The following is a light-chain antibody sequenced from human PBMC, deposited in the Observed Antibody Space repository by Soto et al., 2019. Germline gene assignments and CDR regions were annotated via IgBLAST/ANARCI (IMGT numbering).Light chain of an antibody. CDR3: QHRSNWPLT. CDR2: TAS. CDR1: QNIESN. V-gene: IGKV3-15*01. J-gene: IGKJ4*01. Sequence: IVMTQSPVTLSVSPGESATLSCRASQNIESNLAWYQQKPGQSPRLLIYTASTRASGIPARFSGSGYGTEFTLTISSLQSEDSAVYYCQHRSNWPLTFGGGTKVDIK.